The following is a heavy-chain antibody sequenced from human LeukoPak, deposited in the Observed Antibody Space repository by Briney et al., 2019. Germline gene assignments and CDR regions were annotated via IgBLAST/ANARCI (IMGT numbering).Heavy chain of an antibody. Sequence: SETLSLTCTVSGGSVSSGSYYWSWIRQPPGKGLEWIGYIYYSGSTNYNPSLKSRVTISVDTSKNQFSLKLSSVTAADTAVYSCARADYSNYSDAFDIFVQVTMVNVAS. CDR3: ARADYSNYSDAFDI. V-gene: IGHV4-61*01. CDR2: IYYSGST. D-gene: IGHD4-11*01. J-gene: IGHJ3*02. CDR1: GGSVSSGSYY.